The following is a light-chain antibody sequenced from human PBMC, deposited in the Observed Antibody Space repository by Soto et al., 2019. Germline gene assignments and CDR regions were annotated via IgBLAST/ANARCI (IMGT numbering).Light chain of an antibody. J-gene: IGKJ1*01. CDR2: GAS. CDR3: QQYYKLPWT. CDR1: QSVSSN. V-gene: IGKV3-15*01. Sequence: EIMMTQSPATLSVSPGERVTLXXRASQSVSSNLAWYQQKPGQAPRLXVYGASTRATGIPARFSGSGAGTEFTLTISSLQSEDFAVYCCQQYYKLPWTFGQGTKVDIK.